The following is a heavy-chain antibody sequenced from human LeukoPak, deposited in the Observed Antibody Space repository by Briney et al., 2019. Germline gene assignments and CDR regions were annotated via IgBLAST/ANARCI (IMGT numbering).Heavy chain of an antibody. J-gene: IGHJ4*02. D-gene: IGHD1-26*01. CDR1: GFAFSVYG. V-gene: IGHV3-30*02. CDR2: IRYDGTNE. CDR3: ARETEGDDY. Sequence: GGSLRLSCATSGFAFSVYGMHWVRQAPGEGLEWVAFIRYDGTNEYYADSVKGRFTISRDNAKNTLYLQMNSLRAEDTAVYYCARETEGDDYWGQGTLVTVSA.